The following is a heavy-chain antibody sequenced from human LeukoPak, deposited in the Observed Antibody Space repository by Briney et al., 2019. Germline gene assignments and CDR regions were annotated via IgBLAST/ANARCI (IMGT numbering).Heavy chain of an antibody. CDR2: NYYSGST. CDR3: ARSGARGLRFLEWLFDY. CDR1: GGSISSGDYY. V-gene: IGHV4-31*03. J-gene: IGHJ4*02. Sequence: SETLSLTCTVSGGSISSGDYYWTRIRQHPGRGLEWNGYNYYSGSTYYYASLKSRVTISVDTSKNQFSLKLSSVTAADTAVYYCARSGARGLRFLEWLFDYWGQGTLVTVSS. D-gene: IGHD3-3*01.